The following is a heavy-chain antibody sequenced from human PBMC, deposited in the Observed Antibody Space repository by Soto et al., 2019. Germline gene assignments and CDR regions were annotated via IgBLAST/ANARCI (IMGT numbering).Heavy chain of an antibody. D-gene: IGHD3-22*01. J-gene: IGHJ6*02. CDR3: ARVSMDYYDSSGYYGQYYYYYYGMDV. Sequence: ASVKVSCKASGYTFTSYYMHWVRQAPGQGLEWMGIINPSGGSTSYAQKFQGRVTMTRDTSTSTVYMELSSLRSEDTAVYYCARVSMDYYDSSGYYGQYYYYYYGMDVWGQGTTVTVSS. CDR2: INPSGGST. CDR1: GYTFTSYY. V-gene: IGHV1-46*01.